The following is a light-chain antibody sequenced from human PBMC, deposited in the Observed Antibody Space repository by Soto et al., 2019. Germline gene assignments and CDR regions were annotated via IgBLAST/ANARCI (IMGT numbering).Light chain of an antibody. CDR2: GAS. CDR3: QQYGSSRLT. V-gene: IGKV3-20*01. CDR1: QSVSRSF. J-gene: IGKJ4*01. Sequence: DIVLTQSPGPLSLSPGERATLSCRASQSVSRSFLTWYQQRPGQAPRLLIYGASRRATGIPDRFSGSGSGTDFTLTISRLEPEDFAVYYCQQYGSSRLTFGGGTKVEIK.